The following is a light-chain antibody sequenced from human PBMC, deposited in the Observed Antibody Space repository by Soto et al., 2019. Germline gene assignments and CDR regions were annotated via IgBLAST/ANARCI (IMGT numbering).Light chain of an antibody. Sequence: EIVLTQSPATLSVSPGERATLSCRASQSVSNYLAWYQQKPGQAPRLLIYDASNRATGVPARFSGSGSGTDVTLTISSLEPEDFAVYYCQKGGTFGQGTKLEIK. CDR3: QKGGT. CDR2: DAS. J-gene: IGKJ2*01. CDR1: QSVSNY. V-gene: IGKV3-11*01.